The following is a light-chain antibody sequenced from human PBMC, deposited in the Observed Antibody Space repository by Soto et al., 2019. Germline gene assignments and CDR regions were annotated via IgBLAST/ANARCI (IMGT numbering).Light chain of an antibody. CDR1: QTVGKNY. V-gene: IGKV3-20*01. CDR3: QQYDSSPRT. Sequence: EIVLTQSPGTLSVSPGDGATLSCRASQTVGKNYLAWYQQRPGQAPRLLIHGASSRATGIPDRFSGSGSGTEFTLTIGRLEPEDFAVYYCQQYDSSPRTFGQGTRWIS. J-gene: IGKJ1*01. CDR2: GAS.